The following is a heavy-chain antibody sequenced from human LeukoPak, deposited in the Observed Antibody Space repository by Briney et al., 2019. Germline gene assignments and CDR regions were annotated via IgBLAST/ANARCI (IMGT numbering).Heavy chain of an antibody. CDR2: ISSSGSTI. CDR1: GFTFSDYY. V-gene: IGHV3-11*01. J-gene: IGHJ5*02. Sequence: PGGSLRLSCAASGFTFSDYYMSWIRQAPGKGLEWVSYISSSGSTIYYADSVKGRFTISRDNAKNSLYLQMNSLRAEDTAVYCCARAVWFGPLRWFDPWGQGTLVTVSS. CDR3: ARAVWFGPLRWFDP. D-gene: IGHD3-10*01.